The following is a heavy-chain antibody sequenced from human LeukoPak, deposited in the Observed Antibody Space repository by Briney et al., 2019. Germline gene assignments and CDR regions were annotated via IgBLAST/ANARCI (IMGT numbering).Heavy chain of an antibody. CDR1: GLTFAKTS. CDR3: SAQPEEVAGGMNS. CDR2: ISPSGRST. V-gene: IGHV3-23*01. Sequence: GGSLRLSCAASGLTFAKTSMTWVRQAPGKGLEWVSTISPSGRSTYYADSVKGRFTISKDNSKNTLYLQMITLRAGDTAVYYCSAQPEEVAGGMNSWGQGALVTVSS. D-gene: IGHD6-19*01. J-gene: IGHJ4*02.